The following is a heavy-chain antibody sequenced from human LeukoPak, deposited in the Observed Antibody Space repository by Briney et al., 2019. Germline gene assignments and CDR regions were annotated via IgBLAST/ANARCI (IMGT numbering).Heavy chain of an antibody. CDR1: GFTFSRHW. Sequence: PGGSLRLSCAASGFTFSRHWMHWVRQAPGKGLEWVALIWYDGNKKYFEDSVKGRFTISRDNSKNTLYLQMNSLRAEDTAVYYCARDRGYDPHYYFDYWGQGTLVTVSS. V-gene: IGHV3-33*08. CDR3: ARDRGYDPHYYFDY. D-gene: IGHD5-12*01. CDR2: IWYDGNKK. J-gene: IGHJ4*02.